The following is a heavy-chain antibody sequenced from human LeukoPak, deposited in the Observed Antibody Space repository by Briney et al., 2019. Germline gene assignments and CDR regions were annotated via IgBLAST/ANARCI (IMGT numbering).Heavy chain of an antibody. V-gene: IGHV1-2*02. CDR2: INPNSGGT. CDR3: ARADCSSGSCYSDLYYMDV. J-gene: IGHJ6*03. Sequence: ASVKDSCKASGYTFTGYYLHWVRQAPGRGLEWMGWINPNSGGTYYAQKFQGRVTMTRDTSISTAYMELSRLTYDDTAVYYCARADCSSGSCYSDLYYMDVWGKGTTVTVSS. D-gene: IGHD2-15*01. CDR1: GYTFTGYY.